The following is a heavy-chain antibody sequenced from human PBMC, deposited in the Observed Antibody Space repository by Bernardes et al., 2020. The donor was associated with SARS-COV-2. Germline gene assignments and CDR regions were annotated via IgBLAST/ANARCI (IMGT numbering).Heavy chain of an antibody. J-gene: IGHJ4*02. CDR2: ISAYNGYT. CDR3: ARGLISDCSGGRCYPYYGDYFDY. V-gene: IGHV1-18*01. Sequence: ASVKVSCKTSGYSFTAYVIIWVRQAPGQGLESMGWISAYNGYTNYAQKFQGRVTMITDTSTSTAYMELRSLRSDDTAVYYCARGLISDCSGGRCYPYYGDYFDYWGQGTLLTVSS. CDR1: GYSFTAYV. D-gene: IGHD2-15*01.